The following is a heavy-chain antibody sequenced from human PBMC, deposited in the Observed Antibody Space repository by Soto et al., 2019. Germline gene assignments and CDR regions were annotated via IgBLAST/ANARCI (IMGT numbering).Heavy chain of an antibody. CDR3: ARGVSVTLAVQGGAPDKNYFDS. D-gene: IGHD1-26*01. CDR1: GASFSGFY. Sequence: SETLSLTCAVSGASFSGFYWSWIRQSRGKGLEWIGEIDHSGITNHNTALKSRATMSVDTSKNQFSLKLRSVTAADTAVYYCARGVSVTLAVQGGAPDKNYFDSWSQGTLVTVSS. J-gene: IGHJ4*02. CDR2: IDHSGIT. V-gene: IGHV4-34*04.